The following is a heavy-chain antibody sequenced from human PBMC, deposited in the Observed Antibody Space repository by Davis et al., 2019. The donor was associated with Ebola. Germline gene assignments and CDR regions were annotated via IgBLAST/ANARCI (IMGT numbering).Heavy chain of an antibody. CDR2: IIPIFGTA. V-gene: IGHV1-69*13. D-gene: IGHD4-17*01. CDR3: ARDYGDYGFDY. Sequence: AASVKVSCKASGGTSSSYAISWVRQAPGQGLEWMGGIIPIFGTANYAQKFQGRVTITADESTSTAYMELSSLRSEDTAVYYCARDYGDYGFDYWGQGTLVTVSS. J-gene: IGHJ4*02. CDR1: GGTSSSYA.